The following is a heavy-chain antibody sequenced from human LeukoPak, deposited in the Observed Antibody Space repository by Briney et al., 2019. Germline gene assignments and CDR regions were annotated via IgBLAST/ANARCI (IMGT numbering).Heavy chain of an antibody. D-gene: IGHD2-8*01. V-gene: IGHV3-23*01. CDR1: GFTFSSYA. CDR3: AKDTSIGRYCTNGVCSPFDY. CDR2: ISDTGATT. J-gene: IGHJ4*02. Sequence: GGSLRLSCAVSGFTFSSYAMSWVRQAPGKGLEWVSAISDTGATTYDADSVKGRFTISRDNSRSTLYLQMNSLRAEDTAVYYCAKDTSIGRYCTNGVCSPFDYWGQGTLVTVSS.